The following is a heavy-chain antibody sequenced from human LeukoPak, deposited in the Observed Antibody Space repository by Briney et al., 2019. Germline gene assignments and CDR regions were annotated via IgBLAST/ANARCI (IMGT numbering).Heavy chain of an antibody. V-gene: IGHV4-4*07. CDR3: ASPYYDFWSGAFQPPPAAFDI. Sequence: SETLSLTCTVSGGSISSYYWSWIRQPAGKGLEWIGRIYTSGSTNYNPSLKSRVTMSVDTSKNQFSLKLSSMTAADTAVYYCASPYYDFWSGAFQPPPAAFDIWGQGTMVTVSS. D-gene: IGHD3-3*01. CDR1: GGSISSYY. J-gene: IGHJ3*02. CDR2: IYTSGST.